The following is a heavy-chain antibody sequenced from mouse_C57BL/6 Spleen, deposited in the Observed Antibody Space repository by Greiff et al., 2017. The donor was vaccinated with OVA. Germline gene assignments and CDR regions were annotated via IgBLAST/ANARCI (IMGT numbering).Heavy chain of an antibody. J-gene: IGHJ4*01. D-gene: IGHD1-1*01. Sequence: QVQLQQSGAELVKPGASVKLSCKASGYTFTSYWMHWVKQRPGQGLEWIGMIHPNSGSTNYNEKFKSKATLTVDKSSSTAYMQLSSLTSEDSAVYYCARDGSTYAMDYWGQGTSVTVSS. CDR1: GYTFTSYW. CDR3: ARDGSTYAMDY. CDR2: IHPNSGST. V-gene: IGHV1-64*01.